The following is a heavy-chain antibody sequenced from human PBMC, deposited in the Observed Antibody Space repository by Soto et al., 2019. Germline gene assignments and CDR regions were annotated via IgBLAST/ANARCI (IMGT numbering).Heavy chain of an antibody. CDR2: ITVGGGSA. V-gene: IGHV3-23*01. Sequence: GGSLRLSCAASGFTLNTYAMTWVRQAPGKGLEWVSSITVGGGSAYYADSVKGRFTISRDNSKNTLYLQMNSLRAEDTALYYCAKNQARVVVTAIAYWCQGTLVTVS. D-gene: IGHD2-15*01. J-gene: IGHJ4*02. CDR3: AKNQARVVVTAIAY. CDR1: GFTLNTYA.